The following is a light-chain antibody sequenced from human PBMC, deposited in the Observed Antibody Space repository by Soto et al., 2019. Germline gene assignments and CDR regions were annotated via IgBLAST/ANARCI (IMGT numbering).Light chain of an antibody. CDR2: GAS. Sequence: EILLTQSPGTLSLSAGERATLSCRASQSLSSNYLAWYQQRPGQAPRLLIYGASTRATGIPDRFSGSGSGTDFTLTISRLEPEDFAVYYCQHYGDSRTFGQGTKVDIK. CDR3: QHYGDSRT. CDR1: QSLSSNY. J-gene: IGKJ1*01. V-gene: IGKV3-20*01.